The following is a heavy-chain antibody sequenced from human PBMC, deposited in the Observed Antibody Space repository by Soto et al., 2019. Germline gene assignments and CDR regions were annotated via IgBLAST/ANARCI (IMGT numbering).Heavy chain of an antibody. D-gene: IGHD1-7*01. CDR1: GDSVSSNSAA. J-gene: IGHJ4*02. CDR3: ARVVYSWNYGDGHLVFDY. Sequence: QVQLQQSGPGLVKPSQTLSLTCAISGDSVSSNSAAWNWIRQSPSRGLEWLGRTYYRSKWYNDYAVSVKSRITINPDTSKNQFSLQLNSVTPEDTAVYYCARVVYSWNYGDGHLVFDYWGQGTLVTVSS. V-gene: IGHV6-1*01. CDR2: TYYRSKWYN.